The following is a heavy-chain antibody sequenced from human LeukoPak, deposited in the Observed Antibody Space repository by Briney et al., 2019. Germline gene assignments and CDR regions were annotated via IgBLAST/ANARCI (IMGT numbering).Heavy chain of an antibody. D-gene: IGHD1-26*01. CDR3: ARGLRPGGKAFDI. CDR1: GFTFSSYG. CDR2: ITATSSST. J-gene: IGHJ3*02. V-gene: IGHV3-23*01. Sequence: PGGSLRLSCAASGFTFSSYGMSWVRQAPGKGLEWVSAITATSSSTHDADSVQGRFTISRDNSKNTLYLQMNSLRAEDTAVYYCARGLRPGGKAFDIWGQGTMVTVSS.